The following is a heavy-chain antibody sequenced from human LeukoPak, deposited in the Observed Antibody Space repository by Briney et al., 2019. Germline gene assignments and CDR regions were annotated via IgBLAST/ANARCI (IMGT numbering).Heavy chain of an antibody. V-gene: IGHV1-69*04. Sequence: ASVKVSCKASGGTFSSYAISWVRQAPRQGLEWMGRIIPILGIANYAQKFQGRVTITADKSTGTAYMELSSLRSEDTAVYYCARAPGTTDDYWGQGTLVTVSS. D-gene: IGHD1-1*01. CDR3: ARAPGTTDDY. J-gene: IGHJ4*02. CDR2: IIPILGIA. CDR1: GGTFSSYA.